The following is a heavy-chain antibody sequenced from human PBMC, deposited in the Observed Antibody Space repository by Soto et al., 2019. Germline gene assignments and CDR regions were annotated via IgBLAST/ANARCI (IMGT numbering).Heavy chain of an antibody. CDR1: GFFFSNYG. J-gene: IGHJ4*02. CDR3: ARDPYSSGWKPPDY. CDR2: ISPSSSYM. D-gene: IGHD6-19*01. V-gene: IGHV3-21*04. Sequence: EVQVVESGGGLVKPGGSLRLSCAAPGFFFSNYGMIWVRQAPGKGLEWVASISPSSSYMYYADSVKGRFTISRDNAKNSLYLEMDSLRAEDTAVYYCARDPYSSGWKPPDYWGQGTLVTVSS.